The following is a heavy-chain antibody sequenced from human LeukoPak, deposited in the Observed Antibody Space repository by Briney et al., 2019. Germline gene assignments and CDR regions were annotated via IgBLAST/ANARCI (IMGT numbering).Heavy chain of an antibody. CDR3: ARTVVEMAPPDY. Sequence: GESLKISCKGSGYSFPNYWIGWVRQMPGKGLEWMGLIYPGESDIRYSPSFQGQVTISADKSISTAYLQWSSLKASDTAMYYCARTVVEMAPPDYWGQGTLVTVSS. J-gene: IGHJ4*02. V-gene: IGHV5-51*01. CDR1: GYSFPNYW. CDR2: IYPGESDI. D-gene: IGHD5-24*01.